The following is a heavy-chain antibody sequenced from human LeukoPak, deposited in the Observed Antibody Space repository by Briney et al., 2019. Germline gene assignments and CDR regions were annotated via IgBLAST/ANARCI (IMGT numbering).Heavy chain of an antibody. CDR1: GFTFSIYA. J-gene: IGHJ4*02. CDR2: ISGSGGGDST. V-gene: IGHV3-23*01. CDR3: ATARSYGDYVDY. D-gene: IGHD4-17*01. Sequence: GGSLRLSCAASGFTFSIYAMSWVRQAPGKGLEWVSSISGSGGGDSTYYADSVKGRFTVSRDSSKNTLYLQMNRLRAEDTAVYYCATARSYGDYVDYWGQGTLVTVSS.